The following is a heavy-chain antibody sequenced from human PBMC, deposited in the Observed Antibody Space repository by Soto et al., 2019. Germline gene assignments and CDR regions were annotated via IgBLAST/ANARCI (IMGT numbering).Heavy chain of an antibody. Sequence: EVQLLESGGGLVQPGGSLRLSCAASGFTFSSYAMSWVRQAPGKGLEWVSAISGSGGSTYYADSVKGRFTISRDNSKNPLYLQMNSLRAEDTAVYYCAKDIRVGGKGSTTPNWGQGTLVTVSS. V-gene: IGHV3-23*01. CDR3: AKDIRVGGKGSTTPN. D-gene: IGHD6-13*01. CDR2: ISGSGGST. J-gene: IGHJ4*02. CDR1: GFTFSSYA.